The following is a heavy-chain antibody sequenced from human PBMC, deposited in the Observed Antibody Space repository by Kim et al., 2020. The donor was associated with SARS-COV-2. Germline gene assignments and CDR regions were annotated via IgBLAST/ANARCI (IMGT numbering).Heavy chain of an antibody. Sequence: GGSLRLSCAASGFTFSSYGMHWVRQAPGKGLEWVAVIWDDGSNKYYADSVKGRFTISRDNSKNTLYLQMNSLRAEDTAVYYCARALRFGEDDDFDIWGQGTLVTVSS. V-gene: IGHV3-33*01. CDR2: IWDDGSNK. D-gene: IGHD3-10*01. CDR3: ARALRFGEDDDFDI. CDR1: GFTFSSYG. J-gene: IGHJ3*02.